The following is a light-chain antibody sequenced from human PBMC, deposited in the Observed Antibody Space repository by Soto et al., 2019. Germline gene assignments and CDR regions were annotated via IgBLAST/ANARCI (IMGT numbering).Light chain of an antibody. V-gene: IGKV1-39*01. J-gene: IGKJ1*01. Sequence: DIQMTQSPSSLSASVGDRVTITCRASQTIKNYLNWYRQRPGKALEFLIYAASSLQSGVPSRFSGSGSGTDFTLTISSLQPEDFAAYYCQQNFNTPRTFGQGTKVEFK. CDR2: AAS. CDR1: QTIKNY. CDR3: QQNFNTPRT.